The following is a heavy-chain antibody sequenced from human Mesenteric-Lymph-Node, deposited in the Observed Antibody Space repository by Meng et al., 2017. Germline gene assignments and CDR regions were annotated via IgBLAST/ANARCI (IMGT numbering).Heavy chain of an antibody. CDR2: IYHSGRT. V-gene: IGHV4-34*01. CDR3: ASLVTGDGRDHTDY. J-gene: IGHJ4*02. Sequence: VQLQQWGPGLWKPSETLSLTCAVYGASFTDYYWGWIRQPPGKGLEWIGDIYHSGRTNYNPSLKSRVTISLDKSQNLFSLNLTSVTAADTAVYYCASLVTGDGRDHTDYWGQGILVTVSS. CDR1: GASFTDYY. D-gene: IGHD2-8*02.